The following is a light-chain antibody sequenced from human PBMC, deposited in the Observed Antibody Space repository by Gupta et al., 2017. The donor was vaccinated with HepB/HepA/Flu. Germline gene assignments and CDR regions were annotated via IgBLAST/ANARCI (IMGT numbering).Light chain of an antibody. V-gene: IGKV2-30*01. Sequence: DVVMTQSPLSLPVTLGQPASISCRSSQGLVYSDGDIYLNWFQQRPGQSPRRLIYKVSNRDSGVPDRFSGSGSSTDFTLKISRVEAEDVGVYYCMQGTHWPLTFGGGTKVEIK. CDR2: KVS. J-gene: IGKJ4*01. CDR3: MQGTHWPLT. CDR1: QGLVYSDGDIY.